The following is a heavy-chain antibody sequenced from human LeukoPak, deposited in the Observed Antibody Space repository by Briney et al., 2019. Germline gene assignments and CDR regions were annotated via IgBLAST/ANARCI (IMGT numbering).Heavy chain of an antibody. CDR2: ISVSGGST. CDR3: AKSRYGSGTPFDY. CDR1: VLTFSNYD. J-gene: IGHJ4*02. V-gene: IGHV3-23*01. D-gene: IGHD3-10*01. Sequence: GGSLRLSCTASVLTFSNYDMSWVRQAPGKGLEWVSSISVSGGSTFYADSVKGRFSISRDNSKNTLYLQMNSLRVEDTAAYYCAKSRYGSGTPFDYWGQGTLVTVSS.